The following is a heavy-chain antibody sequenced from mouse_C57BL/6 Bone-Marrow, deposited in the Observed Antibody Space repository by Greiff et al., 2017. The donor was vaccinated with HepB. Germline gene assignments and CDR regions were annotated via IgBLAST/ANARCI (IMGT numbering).Heavy chain of an antibody. J-gene: IGHJ3*01. CDR2: IYPGSGST. CDR1: GYTFTSYW. Sequence: QVQLQQPGAELVKPGASVKMSCKASGYTFTSYWITWVKQRPGQGLEWIGDIYPGSGSTNYNEKFKSKATLTVDTSSSTAYMQLSSLTSEDSAVYYCARSESGDYGSPWFAYWGQGTLVTVSA. CDR3: ARSESGDYGSPWFAY. V-gene: IGHV1-55*01. D-gene: IGHD1-1*01.